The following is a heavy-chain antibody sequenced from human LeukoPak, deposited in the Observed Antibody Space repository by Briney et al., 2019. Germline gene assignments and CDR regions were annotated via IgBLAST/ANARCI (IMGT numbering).Heavy chain of an antibody. J-gene: IGHJ4*02. V-gene: IGHV1-18*01. Sequence: ASVKVSCKASGGTFSSYAISWVRQAPGQGLEWMGWISAYNGNTNYAQKLQGRVTMTTDTSTSTAYMELRSLRSDDTAVYYCARLAVAGTSDDYWGRGTLVTVSS. CDR1: GGTFSSYA. D-gene: IGHD6-19*01. CDR3: ARLAVAGTSDDY. CDR2: ISAYNGNT.